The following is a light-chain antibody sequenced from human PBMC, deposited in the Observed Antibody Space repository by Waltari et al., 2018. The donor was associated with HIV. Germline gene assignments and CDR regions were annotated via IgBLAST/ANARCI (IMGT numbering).Light chain of an antibody. CDR1: QPVSSW. V-gene: IGKV1-5*01. J-gene: IGKJ1*01. CDR3: QQYNWHWT. CDR2: QAS. Sequence: DIQVTQSPSALSASVGDTVTISCRASQPVSSWMAWVLQRPSKAPRLLIYQASILASGVPPRFSGSRSGTDFSLTIRGLQPDDFGTYDCQQYNWHWTFGQGTRV.